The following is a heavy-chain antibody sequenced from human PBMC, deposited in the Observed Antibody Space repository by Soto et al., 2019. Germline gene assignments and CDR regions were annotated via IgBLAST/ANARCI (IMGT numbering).Heavy chain of an antibody. CDR1: GYDFTTYG. CDR2: ISAHNGNT. Sequence: QVHLVQSGAEVKKPGASVKVSCKGSGYDFTTYGITWVRQAPGQGLEWMAWISAHNGNTDYAQKLQGRGTGTRDAATSTACMELRSLRSDATAVYYCARGRYGDYWGQGALVTVSS. J-gene: IGHJ4*02. D-gene: IGHD1-1*01. CDR3: ARGRYGDY. V-gene: IGHV1-18*01.